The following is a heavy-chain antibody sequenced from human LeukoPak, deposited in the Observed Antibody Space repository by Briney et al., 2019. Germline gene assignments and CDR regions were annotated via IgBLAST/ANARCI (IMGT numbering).Heavy chain of an antibody. V-gene: IGHV3-7*01. CDR1: GFTFSSYW. CDR3: ARESGYCSGGSCYGYAFDI. D-gene: IGHD2-15*01. CDR2: IKQDGSEK. Sequence: GGSLRLSCAASGFTFSSYWMSWVRQAPGKGLEWVANIKQDGSEKYYVDSVKGRFTISRDNAKNSLYLQMNSLRAEDTAVYYCARESGYCSGGSCYGYAFDIWGQGTMVTVSS. J-gene: IGHJ3*02.